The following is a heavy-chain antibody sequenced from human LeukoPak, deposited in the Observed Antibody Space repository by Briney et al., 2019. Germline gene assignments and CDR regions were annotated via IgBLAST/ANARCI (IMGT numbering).Heavy chain of an antibody. V-gene: IGHV4-59*01. CDR1: SGSIGTYY. D-gene: IGHD3-3*01. CDR2: IYYSGST. Sequence: SETLSLTCTVSSGSIGTYYWSWIRQPPGKGLEWIGYIYYSGSTNYNPSLKSRVTISVDTSKNQFSLKLSSVTAADTAAYYCARVWNWFDPWGQGTLVTVSS. CDR3: ARVWNWFDP. J-gene: IGHJ5*02.